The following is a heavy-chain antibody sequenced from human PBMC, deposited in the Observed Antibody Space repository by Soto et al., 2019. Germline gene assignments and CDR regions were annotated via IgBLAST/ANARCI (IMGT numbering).Heavy chain of an antibody. V-gene: IGHV4-59*01. Sequence: LSLTCPVSSDSMTSYYWTWIRQPPGKGLECIGYIYHSGITNYNPSLKSRVTISLDTSKNQFSLRLSSVTAADTAVYYCARMSLFYFFDSWGQGTLVTVSS. CDR3: ARMSLFYFFDS. CDR2: IYHSGIT. J-gene: IGHJ4*01. D-gene: IGHD3-9*01. CDR1: SDSMTSYY.